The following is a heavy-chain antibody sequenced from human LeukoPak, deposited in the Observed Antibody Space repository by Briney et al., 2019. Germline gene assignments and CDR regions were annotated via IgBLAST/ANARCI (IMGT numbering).Heavy chain of an antibody. CDR2: ISYDGSNK. D-gene: IGHD5-12*01. CDR3: ARDLGYSGNVDLDY. CDR1: GFTFSSYA. Sequence: PGGSLRLSCAASGFTFSSYAMHWVRQAPGKGLEWVAVISYDGSNKYYADSVKGRFTISRDNSKNTLYLQMNSLRAEDTAVYYCARDLGYSGNVDLDYWGQGTLVTVSS. V-gene: IGHV3-30*01. J-gene: IGHJ4*02.